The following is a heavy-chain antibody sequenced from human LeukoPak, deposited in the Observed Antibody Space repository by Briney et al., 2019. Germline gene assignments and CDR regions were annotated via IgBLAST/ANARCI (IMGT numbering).Heavy chain of an antibody. CDR3: ARSWGSSGWYGNHWFDP. CDR1: GGSISSYY. V-gene: IGHV4-4*07. D-gene: IGHD6-19*01. Sequence: PSETLSLTCTVSGGSISSYYWSWIRQPAGKGLEWIGRIYTSGSTNYNPSLKSRVTMSVDTSKNQFSLKLSSVTAADTAVYYCARSWGSSGWYGNHWFDPWGQGTMVTVSS. CDR2: IYTSGST. J-gene: IGHJ5*02.